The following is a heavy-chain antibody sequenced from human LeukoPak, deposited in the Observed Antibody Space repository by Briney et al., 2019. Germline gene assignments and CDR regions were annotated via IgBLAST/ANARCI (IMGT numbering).Heavy chain of an antibody. Sequence: SETLSLTCAVYGGSLGDYYWSWIRQPPGKGLEWIGEINHSGSTNYNPSLKSRVTISIDTSKNQFSLKVNSVTAADTAVYYCARGRGRGYSYGYWGQGTLVTVSS. V-gene: IGHV4-34*01. CDR2: INHSGST. D-gene: IGHD5-18*01. CDR1: GGSLGDYY. J-gene: IGHJ4*02. CDR3: ARGRGRGYSYGY.